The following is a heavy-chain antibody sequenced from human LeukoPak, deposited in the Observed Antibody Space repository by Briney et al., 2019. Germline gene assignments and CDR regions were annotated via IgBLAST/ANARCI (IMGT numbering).Heavy chain of an antibody. CDR1: GGSFSDYY. D-gene: IGHD1-26*01. CDR3: ARDPVGAPYYDY. V-gene: IGHV4-34*01. J-gene: IGHJ4*02. CDR2: INHSGKT. Sequence: PSETLSLTCAVYGGSFSDYYWSWIRQPPGKGLEWVGEINHSGKTNYNPSLKSRVSIPVDTSKNQFSLKLSSVTAADTAIYYCARDPVGAPYYDYWGQGTLVTVSS.